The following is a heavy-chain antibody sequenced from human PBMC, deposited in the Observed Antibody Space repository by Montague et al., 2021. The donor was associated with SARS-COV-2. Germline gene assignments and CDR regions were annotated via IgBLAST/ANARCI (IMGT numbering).Heavy chain of an antibody. CDR1: GGSINDHY. CDR3: ARQGRISMVRLNWFDP. CDR2: ISSNGKT. Sequence: SETLSLTCTVSGGSINDHYRSWIRQSPGKGLEWIGYISSNGKTNYNPSLKSRVTLSADASRNEFSLKLSSVTAADTAAYYCARQGRISMVRLNWFDPWGQGTLVTVSS. J-gene: IGHJ5*02. V-gene: IGHV4-59*08. D-gene: IGHD3-10*01.